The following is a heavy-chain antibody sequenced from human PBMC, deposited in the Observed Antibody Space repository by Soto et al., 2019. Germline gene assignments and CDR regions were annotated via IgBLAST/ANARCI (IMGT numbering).Heavy chain of an antibody. CDR2: ISNDGKNR. CDR1: GFTFSNYG. J-gene: IGHJ3*02. CDR3: ARWRAFDI. V-gene: IGHV3-30*04. Sequence: GGSLRLSCAASGFTFSNYGLHWVRQAPGRGLEWVAVISNDGKNRYYADSVKGRFTISRDNSENTLYLQMNSLSAEDTAVYYCARWRAFDISGQGTMVTVSS.